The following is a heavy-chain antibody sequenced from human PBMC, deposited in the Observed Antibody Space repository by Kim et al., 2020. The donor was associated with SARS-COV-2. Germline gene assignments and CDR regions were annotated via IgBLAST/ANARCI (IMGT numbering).Heavy chain of an antibody. Sequence: SRKSRVTISVDTSKNQFSLKLSSVTAADTAVYYCARGSGYCSGGSCYFDYWGQGTLVTVSS. V-gene: IGHV4-34*01. CDR3: ARGSGYCSGGSCYFDY. J-gene: IGHJ4*02. D-gene: IGHD2-15*01.